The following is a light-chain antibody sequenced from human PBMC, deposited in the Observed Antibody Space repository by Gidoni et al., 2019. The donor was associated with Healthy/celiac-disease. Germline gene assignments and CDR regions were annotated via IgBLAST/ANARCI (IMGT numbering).Light chain of an antibody. CDR2: QDS. Sequence: SYALTPPPSYTVSPGQTASITCSGDKLGEKYACWYQQKPGQSPVLVIYQDSKRPSGIPERFSGSHSGNTATLTISGTQAMDEADYYCQAWDSSTAVFGGGTTLTVL. V-gene: IGLV3-1*01. J-gene: IGLJ2*01. CDR3: QAWDSSTAV. CDR1: KLGEKY.